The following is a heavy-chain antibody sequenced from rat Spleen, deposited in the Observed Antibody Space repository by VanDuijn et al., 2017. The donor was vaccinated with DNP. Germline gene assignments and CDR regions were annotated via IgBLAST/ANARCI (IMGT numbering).Heavy chain of an antibody. CDR2: ISTGGGTL. V-gene: IGHV5S13*01. CDR3: ARHVDF. CDR1: GFIFNDYG. Sequence: EVQLVESGGGLVQPGRSLKLSCAASGFIFNDYGMAWVRQTPKKGLEWVATISTGGGTLYYRDSVKGRFTISRDDAKSTLYLQMDSLRSEDTATYYCARHVDFWGQGVMVTVSS. J-gene: IGHJ2*01.